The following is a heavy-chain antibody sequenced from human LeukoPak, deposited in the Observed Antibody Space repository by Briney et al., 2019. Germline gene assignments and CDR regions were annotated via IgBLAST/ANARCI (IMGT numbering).Heavy chain of an antibody. CDR1: GGSVSSGSYY. CDR3: AREPYDSSYGNWFDP. V-gene: IGHV4-61*01. CDR2: IYYSGST. D-gene: IGHD6-13*01. J-gene: IGHJ5*02. Sequence: PSETLSLTCTVSGGSVSSGSYYWSWIRQPPGKGLEWIVYIYYSGSTNYNPSLKSRVTISVDTSKNQFSLKLSSVTAADTAVYYCAREPYDSSYGNWFDPWGQGTLVTVSS.